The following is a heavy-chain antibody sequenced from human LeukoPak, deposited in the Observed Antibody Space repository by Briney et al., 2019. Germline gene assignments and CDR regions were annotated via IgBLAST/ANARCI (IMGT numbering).Heavy chain of an antibody. Sequence: GGSLRLSCAASGFTFSSYGLHWIRQAPGKGLEWVAVIWYDGSKTYYADSVKGRFTISKDNPKNTLYLQMNSLRAEDTAVYYCARGRGEMATDYWGQGTLVTVSS. D-gene: IGHD5-24*01. CDR2: IWYDGSKT. J-gene: IGHJ4*02. CDR3: ARGRGEMATDY. CDR1: GFTFSSYG. V-gene: IGHV3-33*01.